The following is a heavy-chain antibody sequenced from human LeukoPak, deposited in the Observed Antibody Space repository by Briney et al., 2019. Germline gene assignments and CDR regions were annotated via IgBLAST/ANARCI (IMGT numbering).Heavy chain of an antibody. CDR1: GFTFSSYG. J-gene: IGHJ3*02. V-gene: IGHV3-30*18. Sequence: GGSLRLSCAASGFTFSSYGTHWVRQAPGKGLEWVAVISYDGSNKYYADSVKGRFTISRDNSKNTLYLQMNSLRAEDTAVYYCAKEYYYGSGSYGEDAFDIWGQGTMVTVSS. CDR3: AKEYYYGSGSYGEDAFDI. CDR2: ISYDGSNK. D-gene: IGHD3-10*01.